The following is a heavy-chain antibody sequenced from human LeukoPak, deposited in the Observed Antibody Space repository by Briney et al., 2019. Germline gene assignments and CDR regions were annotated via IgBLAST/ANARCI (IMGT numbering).Heavy chain of an antibody. J-gene: IGHJ3*02. V-gene: IGHV4-61*02. Sequence: PSETLSLTCTVSGGSTSSGSYYWSWIRQPAGKGLEWIGRIYTSGSTNYNPSLKSRVTISVDTSKNQFSLKLSSVTAADTAVYYCAREDYYDSSGYSAPNAFDIWGQGTMVTVSS. D-gene: IGHD3-22*01. CDR2: IYTSGST. CDR1: GGSTSSGSYY. CDR3: AREDYYDSSGYSAPNAFDI.